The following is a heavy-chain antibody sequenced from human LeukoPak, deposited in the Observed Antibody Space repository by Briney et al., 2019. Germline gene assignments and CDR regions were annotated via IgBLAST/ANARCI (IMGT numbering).Heavy chain of an antibody. D-gene: IGHD1-26*01. V-gene: IGHV4-59*01. CDR1: GGSISSYY. CDR2: IYYSGGT. CDR3: ARVLSGSYPPYYYYGMDV. J-gene: IGHJ6*02. Sequence: SETLSLTCTVSGGSISSYYWSWIRQPPGKGLEWIGYIYYSGGTNYNPSLKSRVTISVDTSKNQFSLKLSSVTAADTAVYYCARVLSGSYPPYYYYGMDVWGQGTTVTVSS.